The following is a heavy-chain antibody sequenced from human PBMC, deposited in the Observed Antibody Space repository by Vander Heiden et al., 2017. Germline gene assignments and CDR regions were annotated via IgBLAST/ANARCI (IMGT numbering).Heavy chain of an antibody. V-gene: IGHV3-21*01. Sequence: EVQLVESGGGVVKPGGSLRRSCAASGFTLSTYSMNWVRQAPGKGLEWVSSISSSNSFIYYADSVKGRFTISRDNAKNSLYLHMNSLRAEDTAVYYCARTGEWEPYYFDYWGQGTLVTVSS. CDR3: ARTGEWEPYYFDY. CDR2: ISSSNSFI. CDR1: GFTLSTYS. D-gene: IGHD1-26*01. J-gene: IGHJ4*02.